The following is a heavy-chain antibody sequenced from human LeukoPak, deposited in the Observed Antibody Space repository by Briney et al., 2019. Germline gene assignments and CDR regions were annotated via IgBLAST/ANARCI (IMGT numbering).Heavy chain of an antibody. V-gene: IGHV3-23*01. CDR2: ISGSGGST. Sequence: ETLSLTCTVSGGSISGTDLYWGWIRQAPGKGLEWVSAISGSGGSTYYADSVKGRFTISRDNSKNTLYLQMNSLRAEDTAVYYCAKEVGYYYDSSGYYDYWGQGTLVTVSS. D-gene: IGHD3-22*01. J-gene: IGHJ4*02. CDR3: AKEVGYYYDSSGYYDY. CDR1: GGSISGTD.